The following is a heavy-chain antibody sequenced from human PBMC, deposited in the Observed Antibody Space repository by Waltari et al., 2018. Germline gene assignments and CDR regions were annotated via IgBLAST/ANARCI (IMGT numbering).Heavy chain of an antibody. V-gene: IGHV1-3*01. CDR1: GYTFTSYA. Sequence: QVQLVQSGAEVKKPGASVKVSCKASGYTFTSYAMHWVRQAPGQRLEWMGWINAGNGNTKYSQKFQGRVTMTRDTAASTAYMELSSLRSEDTAVYYCARDGLVGATKGAFDIWGQGTMVTVSS. CDR3: ARDGLVGATKGAFDI. J-gene: IGHJ3*02. CDR2: INAGNGNT. D-gene: IGHD1-26*01.